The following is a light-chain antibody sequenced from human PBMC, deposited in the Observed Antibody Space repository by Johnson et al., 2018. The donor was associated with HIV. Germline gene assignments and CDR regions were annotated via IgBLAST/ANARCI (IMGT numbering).Light chain of an antibody. CDR3: GTWDSSLSAYV. CDR1: SSNIVNNY. CDR2: DSY. J-gene: IGLJ1*01. Sequence: QSVLTQPPSVSAAPGQKVTISCSGSSSNIVNNYVSWYQQLPGTAPKLLIYDSYKRPSGIPDRFSGSKSGTSATLAITGLQPGYEADYYCGTWDSSLSAYVFGTGTKVTVL. V-gene: IGLV1-51*01.